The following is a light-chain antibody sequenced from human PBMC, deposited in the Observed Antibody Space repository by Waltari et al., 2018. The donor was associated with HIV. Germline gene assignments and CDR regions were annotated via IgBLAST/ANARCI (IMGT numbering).Light chain of an antibody. CDR3: CSYAGSYGVV. CDR1: SRDVGGYNY. J-gene: IGLJ2*01. Sequence: QSALTQPPSVSGSPGQPVTISCTGTSRDVGGYNYVSWYQQHPGKAPKLMIYDVSKRPSGVPDRFSGSKSGNTASLTISGLQAEDEADYYCCSYAGSYGVVFGGGTKLTVL. CDR2: DVS. V-gene: IGLV2-11*01.